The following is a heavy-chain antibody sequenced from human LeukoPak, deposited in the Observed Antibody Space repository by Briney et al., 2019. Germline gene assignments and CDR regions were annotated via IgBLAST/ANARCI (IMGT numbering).Heavy chain of an antibody. D-gene: IGHD6-19*01. CDR2: IYHSGST. CDR3: ARDLRGWRHTGYFDY. V-gene: IGHV4-4*02. CDR1: GFTFSSYW. Sequence: GSLRLSCGASGFTFSSYWMHWVRQPPGKGLEWIGEIYHSGSTNYNPSLKSRVTISVDKSKNQFSLKLSSVTAADTAVYYCARDLRGWRHTGYFDYWGQGTLVTVSS. J-gene: IGHJ4*02.